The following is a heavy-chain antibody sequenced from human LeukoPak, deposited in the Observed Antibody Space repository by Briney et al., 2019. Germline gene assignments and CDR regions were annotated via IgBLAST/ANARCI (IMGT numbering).Heavy chain of an antibody. CDR3: ARVPYYGSTIDY. CDR2: IYHSGST. CDR1: GGSISSSNW. D-gene: IGHD3-10*01. Sequence: SETLSLTCAVSGGSISSSNWWSWVRPPPGKGLEWIGEIYHSGSTNYNPSLKSRVTISVDKSKNQFSLKLSSVTAADTAVYYCARVPYYGSTIDYWGQGTLVTVSS. J-gene: IGHJ4*02. V-gene: IGHV4-4*02.